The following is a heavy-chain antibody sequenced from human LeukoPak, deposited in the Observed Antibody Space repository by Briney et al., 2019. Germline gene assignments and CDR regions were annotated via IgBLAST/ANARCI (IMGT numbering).Heavy chain of an antibody. J-gene: IGHJ3*01. Sequence: GGSLRLSCAASGFTFTNYWMNWVRQAPGKGLEWVANIKRDGSEKYYVDSVKGRFTISRDNAKNSLYLQMNSLRAEDTAVYYCARPTSSGVLKDDGFDLWGQGTMVTVSS. CDR3: ARPTSSGVLKDDGFDL. V-gene: IGHV3-7*01. CDR2: IKRDGSEK. CDR1: GFTFTNYW. D-gene: IGHD6-6*01.